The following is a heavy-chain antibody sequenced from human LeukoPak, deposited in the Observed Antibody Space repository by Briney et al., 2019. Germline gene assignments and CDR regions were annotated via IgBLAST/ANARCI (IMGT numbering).Heavy chain of an antibody. V-gene: IGHV3-23*01. CDR3: AKGMVATSGGYDY. J-gene: IGHJ4*02. CDR2: ISSTSEYI. CDR1: TFTFSSYT. Sequence: GGSLRLSCVASTFTFSSYTMNWVRQTPGKGLEWVSSISSTSEYIYYADSVKGRFTISRDNSKNTLYLQMNSLRAEDTAEYYCAKGMVATSGGYDYWGQGTLVTVSS. D-gene: IGHD5-12*01.